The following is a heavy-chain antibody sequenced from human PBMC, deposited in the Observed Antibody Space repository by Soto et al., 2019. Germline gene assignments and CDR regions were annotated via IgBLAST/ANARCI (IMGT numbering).Heavy chain of an antibody. CDR2: IIPIFGTA. D-gene: IGHD3-10*01. CDR1: GGTFSSYA. CDR3: ARDQGRSYYYGSGSYDFDY. Sequence: VQLVQSGAEVKKPGSSVKVSCKASGGTFSSYAISWVRQAPGQGLEWMGGIIPIFGTANYAQKFQGRVTITADESTSTAYMELSSLRSEDTAVYYCARDQGRSYYYGSGSYDFDYWGQGTLVTVSS. V-gene: IGHV1-69*01. J-gene: IGHJ4*02.